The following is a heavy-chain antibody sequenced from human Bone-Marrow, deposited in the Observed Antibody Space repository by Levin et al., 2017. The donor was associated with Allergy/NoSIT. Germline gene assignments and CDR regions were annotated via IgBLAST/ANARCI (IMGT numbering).Heavy chain of an antibody. CDR1: GDSVSSNSAV. CDR3: TRLAANLDAFDI. Sequence: SETLSLTCAISGDSVSSNSAVWNWIRQSPSRGLEWLGRTYYRSKWYNDYAVSVKSRITINQDTSKNQFSLQLNSVTPEDTAVYYCTRLAANLDAFDIWGQGTMVTVSS. CDR2: TYYRSKWYN. V-gene: IGHV6-1*01. D-gene: IGHD1-14*01. J-gene: IGHJ3*02.